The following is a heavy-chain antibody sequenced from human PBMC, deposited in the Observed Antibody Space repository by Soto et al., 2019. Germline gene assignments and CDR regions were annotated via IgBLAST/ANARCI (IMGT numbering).Heavy chain of an antibody. CDR1: GFTFSSYS. D-gene: IGHD1-1*01. CDR3: ASPEINWNHEDGAFDI. V-gene: IGHV3-48*04. Sequence: GGSLRLSCAASGFTFSSYSMNWVRQAPGKGLEWVSYISSSSSTIYYADSVKGRFTISRDNAKNSLYLQMNSLRAEDTAVYYCASPEINWNHEDGAFDIWGQGTMVTVSS. J-gene: IGHJ3*02. CDR2: ISSSSSTI.